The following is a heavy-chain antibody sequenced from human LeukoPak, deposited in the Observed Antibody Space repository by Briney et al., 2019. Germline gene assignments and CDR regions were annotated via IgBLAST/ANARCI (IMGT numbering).Heavy chain of an antibody. Sequence: GGSLRLSCAASGFTVSSNYMTWVRQAPGKGLEWISSISGSGGSTYYADSVKGRFTISRDNSKNTLYLQMNSLRDEDTAVYYCAKSSYYDSSGYYREYYFDYWGQGTLVTVSS. J-gene: IGHJ4*02. CDR2: ISGSGGST. CDR1: GFTVSSNY. CDR3: AKSSYYDSSGYYREYYFDY. V-gene: IGHV3-23*01. D-gene: IGHD3-22*01.